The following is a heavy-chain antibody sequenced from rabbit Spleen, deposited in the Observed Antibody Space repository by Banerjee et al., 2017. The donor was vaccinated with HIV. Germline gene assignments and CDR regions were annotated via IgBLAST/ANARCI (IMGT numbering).Heavy chain of an antibody. Sequence: QEQLVESGGGLVKPEGSLKLSCTASGFSFNSVHWIYWVRQAPGKGLEWIACIYAGSRGSTYSATWAKGRFTISKTSSTTVTLQMTSLTAADTATYFCARDTGTSFSTYGMDLWGPGPLVTVS. J-gene: IGHJ6*01. CDR2: IYAGSRGST. CDR3: ARDTGTSFSTYGMDL. D-gene: IGHD8-1*01. V-gene: IGHV1S45*01. CDR1: GFSFNSVHW.